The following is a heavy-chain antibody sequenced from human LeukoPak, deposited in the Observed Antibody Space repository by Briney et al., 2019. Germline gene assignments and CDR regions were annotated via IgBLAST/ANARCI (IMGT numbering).Heavy chain of an antibody. V-gene: IGHV3-48*01. CDR1: GFTFSSYS. Sequence: GGSLRLSCAASGFTFSSYSMNWVRQAPGKGLEWVSYISSSSSTIYYADSVKGRFTISRDNAKNSLYLQMNSLRAEDTAVYYCAREPTCSGGSSASPCYYYYYYGMDVWGQGTTVTVSS. D-gene: IGHD2-15*01. CDR3: AREPTCSGGSSASPCYYYYYYGMDV. J-gene: IGHJ6*02. CDR2: ISSSSSTI.